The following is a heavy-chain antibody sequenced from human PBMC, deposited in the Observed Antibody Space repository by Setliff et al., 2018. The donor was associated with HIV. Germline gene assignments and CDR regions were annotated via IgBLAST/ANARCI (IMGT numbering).Heavy chain of an antibody. CDR3: ARAEMATIVAFDI. CDR1: GGSISNYY. D-gene: IGHD5-12*01. Sequence: SETLSLTCTVSGGSISNYYWSWIRQPPGKGLEWIGYISYTGTTKYNPSLKSRVTISVDTSKNHFSLKLTSVTAADTAVYYCARAEMATIVAFDIWGQGTMVTVSS. V-gene: IGHV4-59*01. CDR2: ISYTGTT. J-gene: IGHJ3*02.